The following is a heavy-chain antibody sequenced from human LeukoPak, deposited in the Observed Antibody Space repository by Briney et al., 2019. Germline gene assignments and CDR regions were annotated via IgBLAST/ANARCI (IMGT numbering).Heavy chain of an antibody. CDR1: GGTFSSYA. CDR3: ARGAVTYYYGSGSYPPFDY. D-gene: IGHD3-10*01. Sequence: ASVKVSCKASGGTFSSYAISWVRQAPGQGLGWMGGIIPIFGTANYAQKFQGRVTITADESTSTAYMELSSLRSEDTAVYYCARGAVTYYYGSGSYPPFDYWGQGTLVTVSS. J-gene: IGHJ4*02. V-gene: IGHV1-69*13. CDR2: IIPIFGTA.